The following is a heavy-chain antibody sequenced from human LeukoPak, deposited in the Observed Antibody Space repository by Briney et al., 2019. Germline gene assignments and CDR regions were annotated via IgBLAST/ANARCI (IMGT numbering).Heavy chain of an antibody. CDR2: IIPIFGTA. D-gene: IGHD2-15*01. V-gene: IGHV1-69*06. Sequence: GASVRGSCKASGGTFSSYAISWVRQAPGQGLEWMGGIIPIFGTANYAQKFQGRVTITADKSTSTAYMELSSLRSEDTAVYYCARAWLRDCSGGSCYYFDYWGQGTLVTVSS. CDR1: GGTFSSYA. CDR3: ARAWLRDCSGGSCYYFDY. J-gene: IGHJ4*02.